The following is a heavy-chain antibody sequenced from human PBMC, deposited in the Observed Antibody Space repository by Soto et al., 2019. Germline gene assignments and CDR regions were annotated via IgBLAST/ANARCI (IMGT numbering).Heavy chain of an antibody. CDR3: ARESLGSGSHRPDYYYYGMDV. CDR1: GFTVSSNY. CDR2: IYSGGST. V-gene: IGHV3-53*01. Sequence: EVQLVESGGGLIQPGGSLRLSCAASGFTVSSNYMSWVRQAPGKGLEWVSVIYSGGSTYYADSVKGRFTISRDNSKNTLYLQMNSLRAEDTAVYYCARESLGSGSHRPDYYYYGMDVWGQGTTVTVSS. J-gene: IGHJ6*02. D-gene: IGHD3-10*01.